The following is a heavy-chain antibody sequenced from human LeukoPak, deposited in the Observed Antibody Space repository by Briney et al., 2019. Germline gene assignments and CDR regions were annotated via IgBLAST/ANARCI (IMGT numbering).Heavy chain of an antibody. Sequence: LETLFLTCAVYGGSFSGYYWSWIRQPPGKGLEWIGEINHSGSTNYNPSLKSRVTISVDTSKNQFSLKLSSVTAADTAVHYCARGTMTTAAFDYWGQGTLVTVSS. CDR1: GGSFSGYY. V-gene: IGHV4-34*01. J-gene: IGHJ4*02. CDR3: ARGTMTTAAFDY. D-gene: IGHD4-17*01. CDR2: INHSGST.